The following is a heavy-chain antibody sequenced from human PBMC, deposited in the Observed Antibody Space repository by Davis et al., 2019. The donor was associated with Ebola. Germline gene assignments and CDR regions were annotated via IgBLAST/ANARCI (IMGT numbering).Heavy chain of an antibody. Sequence: GESLKISCAASGFTFSSYAMSWVRQAPGKGLEWVSAISGSGGSTYYADSVKGRFTISRDNSKNTLYLQMNSLRAEDTAVYYCAKAPAWDYYYYMDVWGKGTTVTVSS. J-gene: IGHJ6*03. CDR3: AKAPAWDYYYYMDV. CDR2: ISGSGGST. D-gene: IGHD7-27*01. CDR1: GFTFSSYA. V-gene: IGHV3-23*01.